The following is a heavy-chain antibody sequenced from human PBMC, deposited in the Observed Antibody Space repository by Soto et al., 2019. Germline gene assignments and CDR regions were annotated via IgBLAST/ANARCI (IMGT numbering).Heavy chain of an antibody. CDR2: ISAYNGNT. CDR1: GYTFTSYG. D-gene: IGHD3-10*01. V-gene: IGHV1-18*01. CDR3: ARVIVARGPPLTFDY. J-gene: IGHJ4*02. Sequence: QVQLVQSGAEVKKPGSSVKVSCKASGYTFTSYGISWVRQAPGQGLEWMGWISAYNGNTNYAQKLQGRVTMTTDTSTSTAYMELRSLRSDDTAVYYCARVIVARGPPLTFDYWGQGTLVTVSS.